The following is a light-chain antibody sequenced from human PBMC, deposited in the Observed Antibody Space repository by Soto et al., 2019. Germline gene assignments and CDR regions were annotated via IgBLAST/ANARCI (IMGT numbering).Light chain of an antibody. J-gene: IGKJ3*01. CDR1: QDIRNV. V-gene: IGKV1-27*01. Sequence: DIQMTQSPTSLSASVGDRVTITCRASQDIRNVVAWYQQKPGKAPKLLIYAASTLQSGVPSRFSGSGSGTDFTPTINSLQPEDVATYSCQKYSSVPVFGPGTKVEIK. CDR2: AAS. CDR3: QKYSSVPV.